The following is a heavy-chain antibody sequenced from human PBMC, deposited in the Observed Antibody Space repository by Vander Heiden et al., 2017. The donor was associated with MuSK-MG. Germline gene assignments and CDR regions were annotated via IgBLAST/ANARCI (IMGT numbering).Heavy chain of an antibody. CDR3: ARVGPETLSNWLVWYFDL. CDR1: GFTFSSFA. J-gene: IGHJ2*01. V-gene: IGHV3-30-3*01. D-gene: IGHD3-9*01. CDR2: ISYDGSNK. Sequence: QVQLVESGGGVVQPGGSLRLPCAASGFTFSSFAVDVGRQAPGKGLDGGAVISYDGSNKYDADSVKGRFTISRDNSKNTRYLQMNRLRAEDTAVYYCARVGPETLSNWLVWYFDLWGRGTLVTVSS.